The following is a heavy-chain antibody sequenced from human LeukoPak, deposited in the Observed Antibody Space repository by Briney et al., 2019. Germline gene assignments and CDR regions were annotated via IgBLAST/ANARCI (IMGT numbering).Heavy chain of an antibody. CDR1: GFTFSSYS. CDR2: ISSSSSYI. J-gene: IGHJ4*02. V-gene: IGHV3-21*01. D-gene: IGHD1-26*01. Sequence: GGSLRLSCAASGFTFSSYSMNWVRQAPGKGLEWVSSISSSSSYIYYADSVKGRFTISRDNAKNSLYLQMNSLRAEDSALYYCARGQIVGADARVDYWGQGTLVTASS. CDR3: ARGQIVGADARVDY.